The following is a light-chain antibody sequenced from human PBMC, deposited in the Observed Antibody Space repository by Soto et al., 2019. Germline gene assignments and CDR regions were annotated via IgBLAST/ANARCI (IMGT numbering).Light chain of an antibody. CDR3: QQYTRYPYT. Sequence: DIQMTQSPSTLSASVGDRVSISRRASQSLDKWLAWYQQKPGEAPKLLVSDASNLESGVSSRFTGSGSGTEFTLTISSLQPDDFATYYCQQYTRYPYTFGQGTKLEIK. V-gene: IGKV1-5*01. CDR2: DAS. CDR1: QSLDKW. J-gene: IGKJ2*01.